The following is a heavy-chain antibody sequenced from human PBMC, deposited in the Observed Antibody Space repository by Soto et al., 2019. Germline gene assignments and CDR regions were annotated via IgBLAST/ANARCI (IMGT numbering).Heavy chain of an antibody. V-gene: IGHV1-18*04. CDR1: GYPFGTYA. CDR2: ISTNSGNT. J-gene: IGHJ4*02. CDR3: ARTYNWNSEGFDH. Sequence: QVQLEQSGAEVKEPGASVKVSCKASGYPFGTYAITWVRQAPGQGLEWVGWISTNSGNTYYAQNFQGRVTLTTDTSTTTAYMELMSLTSVDTAIYYCARTYNWNSEGFDHWGQGTLVTVST. D-gene: IGHD1-7*01.